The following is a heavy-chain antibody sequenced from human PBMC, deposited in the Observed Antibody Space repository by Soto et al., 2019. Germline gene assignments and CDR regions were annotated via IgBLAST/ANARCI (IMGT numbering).Heavy chain of an antibody. J-gene: IGHJ4*02. CDR1: GFTFSIYS. V-gene: IGHV3-21*01. D-gene: IGHD2-21*01. Sequence: PGGSLRLSCAASGFTFSIYSMNWVRQAPGKGLEWVSSISSSSSYIYYADSVKGRFTISRDNAKNSLYLQMNSLRAEDTAVYYCARASSIEAEFDYWGQGTLVTVSS. CDR2: ISSSSSYI. CDR3: ARASSIEAEFDY.